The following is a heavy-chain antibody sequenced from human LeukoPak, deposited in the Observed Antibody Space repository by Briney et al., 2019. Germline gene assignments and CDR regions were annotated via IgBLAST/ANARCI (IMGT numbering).Heavy chain of an antibody. CDR2: ISSSSSYI. Sequence: GSLRLSCAASGFTFSSYSMNWVRQAPGKGLEWVSSISSSSSYIYYADSVKGRFTISRDNAKNSPYLQMNSLRAEDTAVYYCARAPFVVVPAAMRWSWFDPWGQGTLVTVSS. J-gene: IGHJ5*02. D-gene: IGHD2-2*01. V-gene: IGHV3-21*01. CDR1: GFTFSSYS. CDR3: ARAPFVVVPAAMRWSWFDP.